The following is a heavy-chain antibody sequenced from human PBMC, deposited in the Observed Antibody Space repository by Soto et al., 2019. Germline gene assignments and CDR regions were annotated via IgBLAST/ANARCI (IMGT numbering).Heavy chain of an antibody. CDR1: GGTLRSYA. J-gene: IGHJ6*01. CDR2: MIPIFGTT. D-gene: IGHD5-12*01. Sequence: QVQLVQSGAEVKKPGSSVQVSCKASGGTLRSYAISWVRQAPGEGLEWMGGMIPIFGTTNYAQKFQGSVTITADESTSTAYVELSSLRSRYTAVYYWARDKSGSDYYYYYGMDVWGQGTTVTVSS. CDR3: ARDKSGSDYYYYYGMDV. V-gene: IGHV1-69*01.